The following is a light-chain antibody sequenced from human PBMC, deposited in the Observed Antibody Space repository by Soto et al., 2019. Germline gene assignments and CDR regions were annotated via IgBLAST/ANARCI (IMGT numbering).Light chain of an antibody. CDR3: QQVKSFPIT. CDR2: AAS. J-gene: IGKJ5*01. CDR1: QGINNY. Sequence: DIQLTQSPSFLSASVGDRVTITCRASQGINNYLAWYQQKPGKAPQLLIYAASTLQSGVPSGFSGSGSGTEFTLTISSLQPEDFATYYCQQVKSFPITFGQGTRLEIK. V-gene: IGKV1-9*01.